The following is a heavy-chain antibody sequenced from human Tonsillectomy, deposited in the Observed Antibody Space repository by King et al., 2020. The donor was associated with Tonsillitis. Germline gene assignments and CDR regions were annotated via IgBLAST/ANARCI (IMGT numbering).Heavy chain of an antibody. Sequence: QLQESGPGLVKPSETLSLTCTVSGGSISSYYWSWIRQPPGKGLEWIGYIYYSGSTNYNPSLKSRVTISVDTSKNQFSLELSSVTAADTAVYYCARGRGIRPWGGSRISYFDYWGQGTLVTVSS. J-gene: IGHJ4*02. CDR3: ARGRGIRPWGGSRISYFDY. V-gene: IGHV4-59*01. D-gene: IGHD3-10*01. CDR2: IYYSGST. CDR1: GGSISSYY.